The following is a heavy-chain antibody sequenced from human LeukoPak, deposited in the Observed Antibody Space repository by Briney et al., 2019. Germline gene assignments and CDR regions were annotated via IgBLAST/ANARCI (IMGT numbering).Heavy chain of an antibody. CDR2: INHSGST. Sequence: SETLSLTCAVYGGSFSGYYWSWIRQPPGKGLEWIGEINHSGSTNYNPSLKSRVTISVDTSKNHFSLRLSSVTAADTAVYYCVTTGYFDYWGQGTLVTVSS. D-gene: IGHD4-17*01. J-gene: IGHJ4*02. CDR1: GGSFSGYY. V-gene: IGHV4-34*01. CDR3: VTTGYFDY.